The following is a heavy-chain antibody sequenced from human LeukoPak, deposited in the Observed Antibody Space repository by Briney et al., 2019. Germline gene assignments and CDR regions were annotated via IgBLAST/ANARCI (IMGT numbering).Heavy chain of an antibody. CDR1: GGSISGYY. J-gene: IGHJ4*02. V-gene: IGHV4-4*07. CDR3: VRGGSAAAAVFDY. CDR2: IHTSGKT. D-gene: IGHD6-13*01. Sequence: SETLSLTCTASGGSISGYYWSWIRQPAGEGLEWIGHIHTSGKTNYNLSLKSRVSMSVDTSKNQFSLKLTPVTAADTAVYYCVRGGSAAAAVFDYWGQGTLVTVSS.